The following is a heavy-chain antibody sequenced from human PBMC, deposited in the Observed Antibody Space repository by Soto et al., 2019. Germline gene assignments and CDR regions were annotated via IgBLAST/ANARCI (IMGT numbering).Heavy chain of an antibody. Sequence: QVQLQESGPGLVRPSGTLSLTCAVAGDSISSGNWWRWVRQAPQKGLEWLGEIYHSGTTMYNPSLKTRLTISVYKSKNQFSLTLISVTAEDTAVYYCASNRELGPGNLYYAYWGHGTLVAVSS. D-gene: IGHD1-1*01. CDR2: IYHSGTT. CDR1: GDSISSGNW. J-gene: IGHJ4*01. V-gene: IGHV4-4*02. CDR3: ASNRELGPGNLYYAY.